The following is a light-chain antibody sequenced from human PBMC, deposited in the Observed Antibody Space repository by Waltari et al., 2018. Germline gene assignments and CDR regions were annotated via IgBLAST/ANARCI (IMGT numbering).Light chain of an antibody. CDR3: QQYNQWPRT. CDR1: QSVSSK. V-gene: IGKV3-15*01. J-gene: IGKJ1*01. Sequence: EIVMTQSPATLSVSPGESATLSGRASQSVSSKLAWYQQIPGQAPRLLIYDESHRASSIPARFTAGGSGTEFTLSISSLQSEDFAVYYCQQYNQWPRTFGQGTKVEIK. CDR2: DES.